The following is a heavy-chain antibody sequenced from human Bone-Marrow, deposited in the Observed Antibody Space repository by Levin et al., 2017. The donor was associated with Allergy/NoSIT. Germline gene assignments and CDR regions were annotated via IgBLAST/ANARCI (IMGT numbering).Heavy chain of an antibody. V-gene: IGHV3-49*03. CDR1: GFTFGDYA. Sequence: GGSLRLSCTASGFTFGDYAMSWFRQAPGKGLEWVGFIRSKAYGGTTEYAASVKGRFTISRDDSKSIAYLQMNSLKTEDTAVYYCTRDVDDFWSGSPGYVDYYYGMDVWGQGTTVTVSS. CDR3: TRDVDDFWSGSPGYVDYYYGMDV. D-gene: IGHD3-3*01. J-gene: IGHJ6*02. CDR2: IRSKAYGGTT.